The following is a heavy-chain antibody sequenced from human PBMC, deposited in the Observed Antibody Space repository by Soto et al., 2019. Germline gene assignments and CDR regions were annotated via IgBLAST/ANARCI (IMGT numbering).Heavy chain of an antibody. CDR2: ISYSGNDK. D-gene: IGHD6-13*01. J-gene: IGHJ4*02. V-gene: IGHV3-30*18. CDR1: GFTFSNHG. Sequence: GGSLRLSCAASGFTFSNHGMHWVRQAPGKGLEWVAVISYSGNDKYHADSVKGRFTISRDNSKNTLYLQMNSLRVEDTAIYYCAKDGDVAAAGYYFDYWGQGTLVTVSS. CDR3: AKDGDVAAAGYYFDY.